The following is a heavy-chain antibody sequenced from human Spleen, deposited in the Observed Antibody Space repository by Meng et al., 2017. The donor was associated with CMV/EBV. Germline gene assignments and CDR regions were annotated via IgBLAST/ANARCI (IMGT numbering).Heavy chain of an antibody. V-gene: IGHV4-59*01. J-gene: IGHJ4*02. CDR1: GGSISSYY. D-gene: IGHD2-2*01. Sequence: SETLFLTCTVSGGSISSYYWNWIRQPPGKGLEWIGYIYYSGSTNYNPSLKSRVTISVDTSKNQFSLKLSSVTAADTAVYYCASTYCSTTSCHHGYSSTNGRGLDYWGQGTLVTVSS. CDR3: ASTYCSTTSCHHGYSSTNGRGLDY. CDR2: IYYSGST.